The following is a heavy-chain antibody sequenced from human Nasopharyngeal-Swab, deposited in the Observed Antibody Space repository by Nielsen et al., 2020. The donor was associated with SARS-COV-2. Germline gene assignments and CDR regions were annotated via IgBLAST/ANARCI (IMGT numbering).Heavy chain of an antibody. CDR1: GLTFSTYA. J-gene: IGHJ5*02. Sequence: GGSLRLSCAASGLTFSTYAMTWVRQAPGKGLEWRSPMSGCGNGTYYADSVKGRFTISRDNSKSTLYLQMDSLRAEDTAIYYCANARIGYSGYDLPLGWFDPWGQGTLVSVSS. CDR2: MSGCGNGT. D-gene: IGHD5-12*01. V-gene: IGHV3-23*01. CDR3: ANARIGYSGYDLPLGWFDP.